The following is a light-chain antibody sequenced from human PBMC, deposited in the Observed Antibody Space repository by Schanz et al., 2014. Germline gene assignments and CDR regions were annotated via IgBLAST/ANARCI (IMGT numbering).Light chain of an antibody. Sequence: QSALTQPASVSGSPGQSITISCTGTSSDVGYTYLVSWYQQHPCKAPRLLIFGGSQRPSGVSDRFSGSKSGNTASLTISGLQADDEAEYHCSSFRDGWNFVVFGGGTKLTVL. CDR3: SSFRDGWNFVV. V-gene: IGLV2-23*03. J-gene: IGLJ3*02. CDR1: SSDVGYTYL. CDR2: GGS.